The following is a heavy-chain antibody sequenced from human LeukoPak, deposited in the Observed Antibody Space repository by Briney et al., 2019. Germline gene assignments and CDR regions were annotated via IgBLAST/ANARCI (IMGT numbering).Heavy chain of an antibody. CDR1: GGSISSHY. CDR2: IYYSGST. Sequence: SETLSLTCTVSGGSISSHYWSWIRQPPGKGLEWIGYIYYSGSTNYNPSLKSRVTISVDTSKNQFSLKLSSVTAADTAVYYCARLNRVWKDGSYFDYWGQGTLVTVSS. J-gene: IGHJ4*02. CDR3: ARLNRVWKDGSYFDY. V-gene: IGHV4-59*08. D-gene: IGHD1-1*01.